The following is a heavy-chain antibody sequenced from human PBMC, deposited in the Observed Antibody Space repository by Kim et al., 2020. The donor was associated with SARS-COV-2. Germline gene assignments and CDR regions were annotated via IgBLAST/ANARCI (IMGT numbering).Heavy chain of an antibody. D-gene: IGHD3-22*01. CDR1: GGSISSSSYY. CDR3: ARHRVWGYYYDSSGQLFDY. Sequence: SETLSLTCTVSGGSISSSSYYWGWIRQPPGKGLEWIGSIYYSGSTYYNPSLKSRVTISVDTSKNQFSLKLSSVTAADTAVYYCARHRVWGYYYDSSGQLFDYWGQGTLVTVSS. CDR2: IYYSGST. V-gene: IGHV4-39*01. J-gene: IGHJ4*02.